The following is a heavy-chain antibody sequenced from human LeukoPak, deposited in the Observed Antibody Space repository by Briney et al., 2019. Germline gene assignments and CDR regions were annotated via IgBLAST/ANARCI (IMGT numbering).Heavy chain of an antibody. Sequence: GESLKISCKGSGYSITSYWIGWVRQMPGKRLEWMGIIYPGDSDTRYSPSFQGQVTISADKSISTAYLQWSSLKASDTTVYYSARRHSGSRGYSYYFDYWGQGTLVTVSS. V-gene: IGHV5-51*01. CDR1: GYSITSYW. CDR3: ARRHSGSRGYSYYFDY. D-gene: IGHD1-26*01. CDR2: IYPGDSDT. J-gene: IGHJ4*02.